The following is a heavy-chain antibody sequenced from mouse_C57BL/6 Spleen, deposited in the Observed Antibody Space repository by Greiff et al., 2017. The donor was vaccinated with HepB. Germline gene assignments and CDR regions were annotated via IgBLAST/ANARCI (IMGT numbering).Heavy chain of an antibody. CDR1: GFTFTDYY. V-gene: IGHV7-3*01. CDR3: ARYSSDYAMDY. CDR2: IRNKANGYTT. D-gene: IGHD1-1*01. J-gene: IGHJ4*01. Sequence: EVMLVESGGGLVQPGGSLSLSCAASGFTFTDYYMSWVRQPPGKALEWLGFIRNKANGYTTEYSASVKGRFTISRDNSQSILYLQMNALRAEDSATYYCARYSSDYAMDYWGQGTSVTVSS.